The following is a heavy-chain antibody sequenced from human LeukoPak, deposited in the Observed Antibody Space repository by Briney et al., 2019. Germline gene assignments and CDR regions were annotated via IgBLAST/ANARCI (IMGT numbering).Heavy chain of an antibody. CDR1: GFTFSSYG. J-gene: IGHJ4*02. CDR2: IRYDGSNK. CDR3: AKDLGYSGYDPLGL. Sequence: GGSLRLSCAASGFTFSSYGMHWVRQAPGKGLEWVAFIRYDGSNKYCADSVKGRFTISRGNSKNTLYLQMNSLRAEDTAVYYCAKDLGYSGYDPLGLWGQGTLVTVSS. D-gene: IGHD5-12*01. V-gene: IGHV3-30*02.